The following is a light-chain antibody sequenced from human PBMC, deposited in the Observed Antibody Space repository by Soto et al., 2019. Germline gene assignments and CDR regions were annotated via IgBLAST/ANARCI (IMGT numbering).Light chain of an antibody. Sequence: QSALTQPASVSGSPGQSIAIYCIGTSNDVGAYNYVSWYQQHPGKAPKLLIYDVSGRPSGVSDCFSGSKSGNSASLTISGLQAEDEAAYYCSSYTTTSTVLFGGGTKLTVL. CDR3: SSYTTTSTVL. J-gene: IGLJ2*01. V-gene: IGLV2-14*01. CDR1: SNDVGAYNY. CDR2: DVS.